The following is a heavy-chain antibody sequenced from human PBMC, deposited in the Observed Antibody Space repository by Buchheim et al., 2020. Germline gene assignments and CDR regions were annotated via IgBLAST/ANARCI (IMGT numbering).Heavy chain of an antibody. CDR3: AREGDVDKARDGFWYFDL. J-gene: IGHJ2*01. D-gene: IGHD5-12*01. Sequence: QVQLQESGPGLVKPSETLSLTCTVSGGSISSYYWSWIRQPPGKGLEWIGYIYYSGSTNYNPSLKSRVTISVDTSKNQFSLKLSSVTAADTAVYYCAREGDVDKARDGFWYFDLWGRGTL. CDR2: IYYSGST. CDR1: GGSISSYY. V-gene: IGHV4-59*01.